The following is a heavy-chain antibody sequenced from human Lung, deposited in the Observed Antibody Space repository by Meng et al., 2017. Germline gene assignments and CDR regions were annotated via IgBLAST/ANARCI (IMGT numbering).Heavy chain of an antibody. CDR3: ARGPTTMAHDFDY. CDR1: GGSFSDYY. J-gene: IGHJ4*02. V-gene: IGHV4-34*01. CDR2: INHSGST. Sequence: VQLQQLGAGLLKPSETLSPTCVVAGGSFSDYYWSWIRQPPEKGLEWIGEINHSGSTNYNPSLESRATISVDTSQNNLSLKLSSVTAADSAVYYCARGPTTMAHDFDYWGQGTLVTVSS. D-gene: IGHD4-11*01.